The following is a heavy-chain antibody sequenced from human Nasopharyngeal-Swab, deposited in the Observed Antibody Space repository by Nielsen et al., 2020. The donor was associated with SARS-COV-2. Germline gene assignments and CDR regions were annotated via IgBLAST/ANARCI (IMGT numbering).Heavy chain of an antibody. J-gene: IGHJ5*02. CDR1: GYTFTRYY. CDR2: INPGGGSA. V-gene: IGHV1-46*01. D-gene: IGHD2-15*01. CDR3: ARGGDPREVVAATDCFDP. Sequence: SVKVSCKASGYTFTRYYIHWVRQAPGQGLEWMGIINPGGGSARYSQNFQGRVTMTRDTSTSTVYMELSSLRSEDTAVYYCARGGDPREVVAATDCFDPWGQGTPVTVSS.